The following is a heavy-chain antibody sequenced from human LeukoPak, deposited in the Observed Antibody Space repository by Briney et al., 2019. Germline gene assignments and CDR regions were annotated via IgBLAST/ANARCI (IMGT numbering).Heavy chain of an antibody. CDR3: ARDSYEDHYFDY. J-gene: IGHJ4*02. V-gene: IGHV1-2*02. CDR1: GYTFTGYY. D-gene: IGHD5-12*01. Sequence: ASGKVSCKASGYTFTGYYMHWVRQAPGQGLEWMGWINPSSGVTEYAQNSQGRVTMTRDTSISTAYMEVTSLRSDDTAVYYCARDSYEDHYFDYWGQGTLVTVSS. CDR2: INPSSGVT.